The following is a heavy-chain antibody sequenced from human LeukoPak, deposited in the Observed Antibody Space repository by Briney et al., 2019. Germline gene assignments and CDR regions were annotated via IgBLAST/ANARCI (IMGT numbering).Heavy chain of an antibody. CDR3: ATGRGYSYGLDY. D-gene: IGHD5-18*01. J-gene: IGHJ4*02. Sequence: ASVKVSYKVSGYTLTELSMHWVRQAPGKGLEWMGGFDPEDGETIYAQKFQGRVTMTEDTSTDTAYMELSSLRSEDTAVYYCATGRGYSYGLDYWGQGTLVTVSS. CDR1: GYTLTELS. CDR2: FDPEDGET. V-gene: IGHV1-24*01.